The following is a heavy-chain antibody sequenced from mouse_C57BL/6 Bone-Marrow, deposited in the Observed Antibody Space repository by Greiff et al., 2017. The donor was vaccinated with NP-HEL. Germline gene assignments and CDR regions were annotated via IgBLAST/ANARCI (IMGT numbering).Heavy chain of an antibody. Sequence: EVKLQESGGGLVQPGGSMKLSCVASGFTFSNYWMNWVRQSPEKGLEWVAQIRLKSDNYATHYAESVKGRFTISRDDSKSSVYLQMNNLRAEDTGIYYCTDTVVAYYYAMDYWGQGTSVTVSS. D-gene: IGHD1-1*01. CDR1: GFTFSNYW. CDR2: IRLKSDNYAT. J-gene: IGHJ4*01. CDR3: TDTVVAYYYAMDY. V-gene: IGHV6-3*01.